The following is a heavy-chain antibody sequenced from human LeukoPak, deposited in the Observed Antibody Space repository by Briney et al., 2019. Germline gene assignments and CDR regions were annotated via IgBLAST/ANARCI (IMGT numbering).Heavy chain of an antibody. CDR1: GGSISSGDYY. CDR3: ARLQRTGTYDAFDI. D-gene: IGHD1-7*01. Sequence: SETLSLTCTVSGGSISSGDYYWSWIRQPPGKGLEWIGYIYYSGSTYYNPSLKSRVTISVDTSKNQFSLKLSSVTAADTAVYYCARLQRTGTYDAFDIWGQGTMVTVSS. J-gene: IGHJ3*02. V-gene: IGHV4-30-4*08. CDR2: IYYSGST.